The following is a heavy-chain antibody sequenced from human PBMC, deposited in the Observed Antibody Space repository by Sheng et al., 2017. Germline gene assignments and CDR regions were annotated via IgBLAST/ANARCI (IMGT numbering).Heavy chain of an antibody. J-gene: IGHJ4*02. D-gene: IGHD3-22*01. CDR3: ARGHYYDATTNYQADYYDY. V-gene: IGHV3-23*01. Sequence: DVQLMESGGGLVQPGGSLRLSCADSGFTFGTYTMTWVRQAPGKGPEWVSAITDNGGGSSYAESVEGRFTISRDNSKRTLYLQMRRLTVEDTALYYCARGHYYDATTNYQADYYDYWGLGMLVTVSS. CDR2: ITDNGGGS. CDR1: GFTFGTYT.